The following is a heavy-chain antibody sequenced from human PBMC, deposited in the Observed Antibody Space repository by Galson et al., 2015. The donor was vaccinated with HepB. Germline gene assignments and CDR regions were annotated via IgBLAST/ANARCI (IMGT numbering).Heavy chain of an antibody. Sequence: SLRLSCAASGFTFSSYGMHWVRQAPGKGLEWVAVISYDGSNKYYADSVKGRFTISRGNSKNTLYLQMNSLRAEDTAVYYCAVEMATWGQGTLVTVSS. CDR1: GFTFSSYG. V-gene: IGHV3-30*03. CDR3: AVEMAT. J-gene: IGHJ4*02. CDR2: ISYDGSNK. D-gene: IGHD5-24*01.